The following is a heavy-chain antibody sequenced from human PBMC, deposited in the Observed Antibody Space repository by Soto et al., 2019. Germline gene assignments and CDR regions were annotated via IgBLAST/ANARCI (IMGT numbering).Heavy chain of an antibody. CDR3: ARSITETKDVDY. V-gene: IGHV3-13*01. CDR1: GFTFSSYD. Sequence: EVQLVESGGGLVQPGGSLRLSCAASGFTFSSYDMHWVRQATGNGLEWFSAIGTAGDTYYPGSVKGRFTISRENAKNSLYLQMNSLRAGDTAVYYCARSITETKDVDYWGQGTLVTVAS. CDR2: IGTAGDT. D-gene: IGHD1-7*01. J-gene: IGHJ4*02.